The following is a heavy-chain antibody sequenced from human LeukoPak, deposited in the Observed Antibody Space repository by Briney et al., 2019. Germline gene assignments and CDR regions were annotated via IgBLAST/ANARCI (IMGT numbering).Heavy chain of an antibody. CDR2: ISGSGGST. CDR3: ARDGDTVLTRGYYYYMDV. J-gene: IGHJ6*03. Sequence: PGGSLRLSCAASGFTFSSYGTSWVRQAPGKGLEWVSAISGSGGSTYYADSVKGRFTISRDNSKNTLYLQMNSLRAEDTALYYCARDGDTVLTRGYYYYMDVWGKGTTVTVSS. V-gene: IGHV3-23*01. D-gene: IGHD4-23*01. CDR1: GFTFSSYG.